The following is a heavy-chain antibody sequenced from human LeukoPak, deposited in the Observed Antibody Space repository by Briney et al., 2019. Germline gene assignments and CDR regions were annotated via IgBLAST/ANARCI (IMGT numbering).Heavy chain of an antibody. CDR2: IYYSGST. CDR1: GGSISSSSYY. D-gene: IGHD6-13*01. CDR3: ARGWAGSSWYKVWFDP. Sequence: SETLSLTCTVSGGSISSSSYYWGWIRQPPGKGLEWIGSIYYSGSTYYNPSLKSRVTISVDTSKNQFSLKLSSVTAADTAVYYCARGWAGSSWYKVWFDPWGQGTLVTVSS. J-gene: IGHJ5*02. V-gene: IGHV4-39*07.